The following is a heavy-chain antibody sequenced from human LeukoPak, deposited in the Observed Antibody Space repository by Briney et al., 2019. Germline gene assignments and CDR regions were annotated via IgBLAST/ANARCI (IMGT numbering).Heavy chain of an antibody. CDR1: GGSISNYY. D-gene: IGHD4-17*01. J-gene: IGHJ4*02. V-gene: IGHV4-59*01. Sequence: SETLSLTCTVSGGSISNYYWSWIRQPPAKRLEWIGYIYYSGSPNYSPSLKSRVTMSLDTSRNQFSLKLSSVTAADTAVYYCTRTSASTAIDYWGPGTLVTVSS. CDR2: IYYSGSP. CDR3: TRTSASTAIDY.